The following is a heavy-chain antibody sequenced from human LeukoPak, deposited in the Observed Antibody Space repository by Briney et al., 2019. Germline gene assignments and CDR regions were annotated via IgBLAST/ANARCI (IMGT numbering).Heavy chain of an antibody. V-gene: IGHV3-30*18. J-gene: IGHJ4*02. D-gene: IGHD4-4*01. CDR3: SKATPPRDGSNPDY. Sequence: GGSLRLSCAASEFTFSSYGMHWVRQAPGKGLEWVAVISYDGRNKYYADSVKGRFTISRDNSKNTLYLQMNSLRAEDTAVYYCSKATPPRDGSNPDYWGQGTLVTVSS. CDR2: ISYDGRNK. CDR1: EFTFSSYG.